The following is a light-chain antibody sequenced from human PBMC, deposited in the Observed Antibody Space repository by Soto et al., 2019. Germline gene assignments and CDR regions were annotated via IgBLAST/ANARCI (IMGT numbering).Light chain of an antibody. CDR1: SSDVGLYNV. Sequence: QSALTQPASVSGSPGQSITISCTGTSSDVGLYNVVSWYQQHPGKAPKLLIYEGTKRPSGVSNRFSGSTSGNTASLTVSGLQSEDEADYYCCAYAGSSLWVFGGGTKLTVL. CDR2: EGT. V-gene: IGLV2-23*01. CDR3: CAYAGSSLWV. J-gene: IGLJ3*02.